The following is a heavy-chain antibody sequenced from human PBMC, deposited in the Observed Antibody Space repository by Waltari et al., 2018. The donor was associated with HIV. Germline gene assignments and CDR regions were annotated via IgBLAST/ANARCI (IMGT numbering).Heavy chain of an antibody. D-gene: IGHD3-22*01. V-gene: IGHV4-39*01. CDR2: IYYSGST. Sequence: QLQLQESGPGLVKPSETLSLTCTVSGGSISSSSYYWGWIRQPPGKGLEWIGNIYYSGSTYYSPSLKSRVTMSVDTSKNQFSLKLSSVTAADTAVYYCARLVIDNSGYYYDDHWGQGTLVTVSS. CDR3: ARLVIDNSGYYYDDH. J-gene: IGHJ4*02. CDR1: GGSISSSSYY.